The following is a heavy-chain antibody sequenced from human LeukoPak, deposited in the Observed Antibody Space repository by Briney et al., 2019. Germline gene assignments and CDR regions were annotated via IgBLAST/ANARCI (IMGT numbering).Heavy chain of an antibody. J-gene: IGHJ4*02. V-gene: IGHV3-21*01. CDR1: GFTFSSYT. Sequence: GGSLRLSCAASGFTFSSYTMNWVRQAPGKGLEWVSSISSSSTYIYYADSVEGRFTISRDNAENSLFLEMNCLRAEDTAVYYCARDLGTTMITSLGYWGQGTLVTVSS. CDR2: ISSSSTYI. D-gene: IGHD3-22*01. CDR3: ARDLGTTMITSLGY.